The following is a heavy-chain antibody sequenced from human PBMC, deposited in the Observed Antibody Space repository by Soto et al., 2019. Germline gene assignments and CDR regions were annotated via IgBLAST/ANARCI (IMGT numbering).Heavy chain of an antibody. CDR1: GGTFSSHS. V-gene: IGHV1-69*13. CDR3: AIEYSSSPPYYPIGY. CDR2: IIPIFGTA. D-gene: IGHD6-6*01. Sequence: ASVTVSCKASGGTFSSHSISWVRQAPGQGLEWMGGIIPIFGTANYAQKFQGRVKITADESTSTAYMELSSLRSEYTAVYYCAIEYSSSPPYYPIGYWGQGTLVTVSS. J-gene: IGHJ4*02.